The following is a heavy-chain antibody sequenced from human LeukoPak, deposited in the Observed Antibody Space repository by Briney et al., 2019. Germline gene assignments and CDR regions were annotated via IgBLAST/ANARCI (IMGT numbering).Heavy chain of an antibody. Sequence: PSETLPLTCAVYGGSFSGYYWSWIRQPPGKGLEWIGEINHSGSTNYNPSLKSRVTISVDTSKNQFSLKLSSVTAADTAVYYCAGGYYYDSSGYDSGVWGQGTLVTVSS. CDR3: AGGYYYDSSGYDSGV. J-gene: IGHJ4*02. CDR1: GGSFSGYY. V-gene: IGHV4-34*01. CDR2: INHSGST. D-gene: IGHD3-22*01.